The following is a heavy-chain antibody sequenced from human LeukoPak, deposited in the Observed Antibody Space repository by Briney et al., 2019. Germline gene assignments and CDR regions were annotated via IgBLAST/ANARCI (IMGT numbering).Heavy chain of an antibody. V-gene: IGHV3-7*04. CDR2: IKQDGSKK. Sequence: GGSLRLSCAASGFMFSSNWMSWVRQAPGKGLEWVANIKQDGSKKSYVDSVKGRFTISRDNAKNSLYPQMNCLRAEDTAIYYCTRVGYIDEGIDYWGQGTLVTVSS. J-gene: IGHJ4*02. CDR3: TRVGYIDEGIDY. D-gene: IGHD5-24*01. CDR1: GFMFSSNW.